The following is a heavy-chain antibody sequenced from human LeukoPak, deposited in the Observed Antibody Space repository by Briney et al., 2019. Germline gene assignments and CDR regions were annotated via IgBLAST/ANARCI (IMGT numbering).Heavy chain of an antibody. Sequence: PGGSLRLSCAASGFTFSTYWMSWVRQAPGMGLECVASIDQDGSEKYYVDSVKGRFTISRDNAKKSVYLQMNSLRAEDTAVYYCARGRGAYWGQGTLVTVSS. D-gene: IGHD4/OR15-4a*01. CDR3: ARGRGAY. CDR1: GFTFSTYW. V-gene: IGHV3-7*01. CDR2: IDQDGSEK. J-gene: IGHJ4*02.